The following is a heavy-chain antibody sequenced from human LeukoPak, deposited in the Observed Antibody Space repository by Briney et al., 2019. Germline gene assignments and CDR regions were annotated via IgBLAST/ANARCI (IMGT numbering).Heavy chain of an antibody. CDR1: GFTFSSYG. Sequence: GRPLRLSCVASGFTFSSYGMHWVRQAPGKGLEWVAVILYDGSNKYNADSVKGRFTISRDTSKNTLYLQMNSLRAEDTAVYYCAKGGATVLTGLDYWGQGILVTVSS. V-gene: IGHV3-30*18. D-gene: IGHD2/OR15-2a*01. CDR3: AKGGATVLTGLDY. CDR2: ILYDGSNK. J-gene: IGHJ4*02.